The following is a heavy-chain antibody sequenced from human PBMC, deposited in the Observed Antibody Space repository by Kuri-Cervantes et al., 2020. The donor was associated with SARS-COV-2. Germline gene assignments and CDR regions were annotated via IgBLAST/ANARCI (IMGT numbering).Heavy chain of an antibody. J-gene: IGHJ4*02. V-gene: IGHV3-66*01. Sequence: GGSLRLSCAASGFTVSSNYMSWVRRAPGKGLEWVSVIYSGGSTYYADSVKGRFTISRDNSKNTLYLQMNSLRAEDTAVYYCARDRGDYGDYGGFFDYWGQGTLVTVSS. CDR2: IYSGGST. CDR3: ARDRGDYGDYGGFFDY. D-gene: IGHD4-17*01. CDR1: GFTVSSNY.